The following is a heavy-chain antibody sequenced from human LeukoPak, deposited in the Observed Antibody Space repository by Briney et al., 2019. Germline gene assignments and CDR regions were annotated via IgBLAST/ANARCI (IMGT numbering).Heavy chain of an antibody. CDR1: GGSISSSSYY. CDR2: IYYSGST. D-gene: IGHD6-19*01. J-gene: IGHJ4*02. CDR3: ARGDTGYSSGFHFDY. V-gene: IGHV4-39*07. Sequence: PSETLSLTCTVSGGSISSSSYYWGWIRQPPGKGLEWIGSIYYSGSTYYNPSRKSRVTISVNTAENQFSLKLSSVTAADTAVYYCARGDTGYSSGFHFDYWGQGTLVTVSS.